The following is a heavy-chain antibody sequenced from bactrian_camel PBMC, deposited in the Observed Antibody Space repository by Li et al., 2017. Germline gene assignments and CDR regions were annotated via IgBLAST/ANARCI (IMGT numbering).Heavy chain of an antibody. V-gene: IGHV3S1*01. CDR3: ARGPENLWEYGY. CDR2: INPGGVST. CDR1: GFTFSSLW. J-gene: IGHJ4*01. Sequence: HVQLVESGGDSVHPGGSLRLSCAASGFTFSSLWMHWVRQVPGKGLEWVSTINPGGVSTYYADSLKGRFTISRDNAENTLYLQMNSLKTEDTAVYYCARGPENLWEYGYWGQGTQVTVS.